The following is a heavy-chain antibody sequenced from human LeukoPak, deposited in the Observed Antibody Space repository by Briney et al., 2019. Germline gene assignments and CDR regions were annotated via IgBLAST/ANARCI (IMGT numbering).Heavy chain of an antibody. CDR1: GYTFTGYY. J-gene: IGHJ4*02. CDR2: INPNSGGT. CDR3: ATEARSMVRGVISLDFDY. Sequence: ASVKVSCKASGYTFTGYYMHWVRQAPGQGLEWMGLINPNSGGTNYAQKFQGRVTMTRDTSISTDYMELSRLRSDDTAVYYCATEARSMVRGVISLDFDYWGQGTLVTVSS. V-gene: IGHV1-2*02. D-gene: IGHD3-10*01.